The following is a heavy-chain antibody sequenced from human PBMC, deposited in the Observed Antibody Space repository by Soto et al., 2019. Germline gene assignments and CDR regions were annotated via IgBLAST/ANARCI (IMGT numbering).Heavy chain of an antibody. J-gene: IGHJ4*02. V-gene: IGHV3-33*06. CDR1: GFTFTSYG. Sequence: GRSLTLSCAASGFTFTSYGMDWVRQAPGKGLEWVAVIWYDGSNKYYADSVKGRFTISRDNSKNTLYLQINSLRVEDTAIFYCAKKAENNFDWMFYADSWGQGTLVTVSS. CDR2: IWYDGSNK. D-gene: IGHD3-9*01. CDR3: AKKAENNFDWMFYADS.